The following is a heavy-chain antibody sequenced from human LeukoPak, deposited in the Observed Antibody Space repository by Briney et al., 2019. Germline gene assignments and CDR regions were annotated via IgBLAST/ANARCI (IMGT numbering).Heavy chain of an antibody. CDR1: GYTFTSYD. V-gene: IGHV1-8*01. D-gene: IGHD3-22*01. Sequence: GASVKVSCKASGYTFTSYDINWVRQATGQGLEWMGWMNPNSGNTGYAQKFQGRVTMTRNTSISTAYMELSSLRSEDTAVYYCARSFSHGDYDDYYDSSGYFPFDYWGQGTLVTVSS. CDR3: ARSFSHGDYDDYYDSSGYFPFDY. J-gene: IGHJ4*02. CDR2: MNPNSGNT.